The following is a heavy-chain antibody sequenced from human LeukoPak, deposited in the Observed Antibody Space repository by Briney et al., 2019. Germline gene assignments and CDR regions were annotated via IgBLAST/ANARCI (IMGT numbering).Heavy chain of an antibody. CDR1: GYTFTGYY. CDR3: ARDLASGQIIVVVPAAIRLDP. V-gene: IGHV1-2*02. D-gene: IGHD2-2*01. Sequence: ASVKVSCKASGYTFTGYYMHWVRQAPGQGLEWLGWINPNSGGTNYAQKFQGRVTMTRDTSISTAYMELSRLRSDDTAVYYCARDLASGQIIVVVPAAIRLDPWGQGTLVTVSS. J-gene: IGHJ5*02. CDR2: INPNSGGT.